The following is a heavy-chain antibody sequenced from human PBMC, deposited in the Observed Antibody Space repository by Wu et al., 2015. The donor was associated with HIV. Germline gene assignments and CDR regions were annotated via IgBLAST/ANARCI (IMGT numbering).Heavy chain of an antibody. CDR3: ARGENGRCSSTSCLYYYYYMDV. V-gene: IGHV1-2*02. D-gene: IGHD2-2*01. CDR2: INPNSGGT. Sequence: QVQLVQSGAEVKKPGASVKVSCKASGYTFTGYYMHWVRQAPGQGLEWMGWINPNSGGTNYAQKFQGRVTMTRDTSISTAYMELSRLRSDDTAVYYCARGENGRCSSTSCLYYYYYMDVVGQRDHGHRLI. CDR1: GYTFTGYY. J-gene: IGHJ6*03.